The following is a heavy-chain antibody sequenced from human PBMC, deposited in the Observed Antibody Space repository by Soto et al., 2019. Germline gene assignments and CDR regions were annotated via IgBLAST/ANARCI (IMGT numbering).Heavy chain of an antibody. Sequence: GASVKVSCKVSGYTLTELSIHWVRQAPGKGLEWMGGFDPEDGETIYAQKFQGRVTMTEDTSTDTAYMELSSLRSEDTAVYYCATGVTTVTTGYYFDYWGQGTLVTVSS. V-gene: IGHV1-24*01. D-gene: IGHD4-17*01. CDR3: ATGVTTVTTGYYFDY. CDR1: GYTLTELS. CDR2: FDPEDGET. J-gene: IGHJ4*02.